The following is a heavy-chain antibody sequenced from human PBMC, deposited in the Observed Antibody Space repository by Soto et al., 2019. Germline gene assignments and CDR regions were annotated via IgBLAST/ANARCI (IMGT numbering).Heavy chain of an antibody. CDR3: ARSDQAS. V-gene: IGHV1-69*06. Sequence: QVQLVQSGAEVKKPGSSVKVSCKASGGTFSSYAISWVRQAPGQGLEWMGGIIAIFGTAISAQNYQARVTITADKATSTAYMELSSLRSDDTAVYYCARSDQASWGQGTLVTVSS. J-gene: IGHJ4*02. CDR2: IIAIFGTA. CDR1: GGTFSSYA.